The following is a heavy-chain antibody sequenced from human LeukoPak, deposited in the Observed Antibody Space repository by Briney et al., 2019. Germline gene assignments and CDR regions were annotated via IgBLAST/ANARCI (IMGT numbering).Heavy chain of an antibody. D-gene: IGHD3-16*02. CDR2: IYHSGST. CDR3: ARDPYYDYVWGSYRPFDY. V-gene: IGHV4-38-2*02. Sequence: SETLSLTCTVSGYSISSGYYWGWIRQPPGKGLEWIGSIYHSGSTYYNPSLKSRVTISVDTSKNQFSLKLSSVTAADTAVYYCARDPYYDYVWGSYRPFDYWGQGTLVTVSS. J-gene: IGHJ4*02. CDR1: GYSISSGYY.